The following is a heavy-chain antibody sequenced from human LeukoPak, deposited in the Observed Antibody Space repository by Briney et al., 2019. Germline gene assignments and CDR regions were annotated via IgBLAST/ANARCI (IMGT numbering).Heavy chain of an antibody. V-gene: IGHV3-21*04. CDR3: AKDPSRVNWNYGDGYFDY. Sequence: PGGSLRLSCAASGFTFSSFSMNWVRQAPGRGLEWVSSISSSSSYIYYADSVKGRFTISRDNSKNTLYLQMNSLRAEDTAVYYCAKDPSRVNWNYGDGYFDYWGQGTLVTVSS. CDR2: ISSSSSYI. D-gene: IGHD1-7*01. J-gene: IGHJ4*02. CDR1: GFTFSSFS.